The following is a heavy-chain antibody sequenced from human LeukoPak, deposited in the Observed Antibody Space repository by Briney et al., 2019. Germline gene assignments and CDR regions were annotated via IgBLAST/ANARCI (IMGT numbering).Heavy chain of an antibody. J-gene: IGHJ6*03. Sequence: SQTLSLTCAISGDSVSSNSAAWNWIRQSPSRGLEWLGRTYYTSEWYNDYAVSVKSRITINPDTSKNQFSLQLNSVTPEDTAVYYCARAHMVRVSGYYYYMDVWGKGTTVTVSS. D-gene: IGHD3-10*01. CDR2: TYYTSEWYN. CDR1: GDSVSSNSAA. V-gene: IGHV6-1*01. CDR3: ARAHMVRVSGYYYYMDV.